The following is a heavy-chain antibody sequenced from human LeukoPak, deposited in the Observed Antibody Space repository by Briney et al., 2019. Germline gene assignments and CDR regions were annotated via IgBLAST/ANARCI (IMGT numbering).Heavy chain of an antibody. J-gene: IGHJ5*02. CDR1: GDSISYFY. D-gene: IGHD2-15*01. Sequence: SETLSLTCSVSGDSISYFYWSWIRQAAGKGLEWIGRISGSGSTDYNASLKSRVTISVDTSKNPFSLKLSSVTAADTAVYYCARDEDHCSGGSCYSGWFDPWGQGTLVTVSS. CDR2: ISGSGST. V-gene: IGHV4-4*07. CDR3: ARDEDHCSGGSCYSGWFDP.